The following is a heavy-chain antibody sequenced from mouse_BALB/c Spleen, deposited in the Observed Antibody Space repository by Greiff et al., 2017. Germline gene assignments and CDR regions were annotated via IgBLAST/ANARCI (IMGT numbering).Heavy chain of an antibody. V-gene: IGHV1-9*01. CDR1: GYTFTSYW. CDR3: WFDYDEGVYFDY. Sequence: VQLQQSGAELMKPGASVKISCKATGYTFTSYWIEWVKQRPGHGLEWIGEILPGSGSTNYNEKFKGKATFTADTSSNTAYMQLSSLTSEDSAVYCGWFDYDEGVYFDYWGQGTTLTVSS. CDR2: ILPGSGST. J-gene: IGHJ2*01. D-gene: IGHD2-4*01.